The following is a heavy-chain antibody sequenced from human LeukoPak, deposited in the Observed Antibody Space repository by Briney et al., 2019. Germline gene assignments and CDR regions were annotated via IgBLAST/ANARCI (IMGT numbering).Heavy chain of an antibody. V-gene: IGHV3-53*01. Sequence: QAGGSLRLSCAASGFTVSSNYMSWVRQAPGKGLEWVSVIYSGGSTYYADSVKGRFTISRDNSKNTLYLQMNSLRAEDTAVYYCAKAIVLRYFDWLLPIDYWGQGTLVTVSS. CDR1: GFTVSSNY. D-gene: IGHD3-9*01. CDR2: IYSGGST. J-gene: IGHJ4*02. CDR3: AKAIVLRYFDWLLPIDY.